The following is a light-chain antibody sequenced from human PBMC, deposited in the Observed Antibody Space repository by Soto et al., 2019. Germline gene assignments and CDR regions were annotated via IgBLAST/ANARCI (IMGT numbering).Light chain of an antibody. Sequence: EIVLTQSPGTLSLSPGERATLSCGASQSVTSNYLAWYQQKPGQAPRLLIFGASTRATGIPARFSGSVSGTEFTLTITSLQSEDFAVYYCQQYNNWPLTFGGGTKVDI. CDR2: GAS. J-gene: IGKJ4*01. V-gene: IGKV3-15*01. CDR3: QQYNNWPLT. CDR1: QSVTSN.